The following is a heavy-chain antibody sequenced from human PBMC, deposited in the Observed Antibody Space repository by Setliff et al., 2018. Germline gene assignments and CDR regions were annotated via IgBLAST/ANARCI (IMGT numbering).Heavy chain of an antibody. J-gene: IGHJ4*02. CDR2: INPNTGGT. CDR1: GFTFSDYH. V-gene: IGHV1-2*02. CDR3: ARLSASVVSPVDH. Sequence: ASVKVSCKASGFTFSDYHLHWVRQAPGRGLEWMGWINPNTGGTNYAQKFQGRVTVTSDTSISTAYLTLTSLRSDDTAIYYCARLSASVVSPVDHWGQGTLVTVSS.